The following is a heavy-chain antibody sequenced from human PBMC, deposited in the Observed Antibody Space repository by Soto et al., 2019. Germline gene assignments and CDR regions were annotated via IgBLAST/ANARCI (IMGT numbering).Heavy chain of an antibody. D-gene: IGHD3-3*01. CDR2: IYSGGST. CDR1: GFTVSSNY. CDR3: ARDKGMDDFWSGYYGSWFDP. Sequence: GGSLRLSCAASGFTVSSNYMSWVRQAPGKGLEWVSVIYSGGSTYYADSVKGRFTISRDNSKNTLYLQMNSLRAEDAAVYYCARDKGMDDFWSGYYGSWFDPWGQGTLVTVSS. V-gene: IGHV3-66*01. J-gene: IGHJ5*02.